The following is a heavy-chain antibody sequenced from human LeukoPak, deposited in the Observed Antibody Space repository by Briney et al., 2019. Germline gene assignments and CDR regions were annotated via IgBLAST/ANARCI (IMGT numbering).Heavy chain of an antibody. J-gene: IGHJ3*02. D-gene: IGHD2-15*01. CDR3: ASYCGGGSGYYGNSFDI. CDR2: INPNSGCT. CDR1: GYTFTGYY. V-gene: IGHV1-2*02. Sequence: ASVKVSCKASGYTFTGYYMHWVRQAPGQGLEWMGWINPNSGCTNYAQKFQGRVTMTRDTSISTAYIQLSRLRSDDTAVYYCASYCGGGSGYYGNSFDIWGQGTMVTVSS.